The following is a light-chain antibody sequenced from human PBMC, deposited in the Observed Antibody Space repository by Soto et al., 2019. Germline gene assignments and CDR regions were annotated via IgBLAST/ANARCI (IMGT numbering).Light chain of an antibody. V-gene: IGKV3-20*01. CDR1: QSISNS. CDR3: QQYVISVT. J-gene: IGKJ5*01. CDR2: GAS. Sequence: EIVLTQSPATLSLSPGERATLSCRASQSISNSLAWYQQKPGQAPRLLIYGASNRATGIPERFTGSGSGTDFTLTISRLETQDSAMYYCQQYVISVTFGQGTRLEIK.